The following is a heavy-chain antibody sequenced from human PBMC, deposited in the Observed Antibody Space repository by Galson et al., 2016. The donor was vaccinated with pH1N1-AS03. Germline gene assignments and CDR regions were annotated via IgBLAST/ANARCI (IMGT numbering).Heavy chain of an antibody. CDR1: GSTFSDSG. CDR2: ISKDARGK. D-gene: IGHD3-10*01. Sequence: LRLSCAASGSTFSDSGMHWVRQPPGKGLEWVAVISKDARGKFYADSVKGRFTISRDNSNNTVYLHMNSLRTEDTAVYYCAKMLRGITAVGFESWGQGILVIVSS. V-gene: IGHV3-30*18. CDR3: AKMLRGITAVGFES. J-gene: IGHJ5*01.